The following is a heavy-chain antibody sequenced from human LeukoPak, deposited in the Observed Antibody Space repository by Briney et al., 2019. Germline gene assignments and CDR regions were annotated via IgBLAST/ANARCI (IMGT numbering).Heavy chain of an antibody. CDR1: GGTFSSYA. Sequence: GSSVKVSCKASGGTFSSYAISWVRQATGQGPEWMGGIIPIFGTANYAQKFQGRVTITADKSTSTAYMELSSLRSEDTAVYYCAAPGFGELLYYYMDVWGKGTTVTVSS. D-gene: IGHD3-10*01. CDR2: IIPIFGTA. V-gene: IGHV1-69*06. CDR3: AAPGFGELLYYYMDV. J-gene: IGHJ6*03.